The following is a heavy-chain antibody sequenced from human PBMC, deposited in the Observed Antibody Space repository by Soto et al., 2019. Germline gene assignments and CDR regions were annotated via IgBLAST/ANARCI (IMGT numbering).Heavy chain of an antibody. CDR3: ATSYGSGSTHFDS. J-gene: IGHJ4*02. CDR1: GGTFNSYT. V-gene: IGHV1-69*02. CDR2: VNPIVGMS. Sequence: QVQLVQSGPEVKKPGSSVKVSCTASGGTFNSYTLNWVRQAPGQRPEWVGRVNPIVGMSTSASKFQGRVTLTADKSPNRAYMDLTCLKSEDTAVYYCATSYGSGSTHFDSWGQGTLVTVAS. D-gene: IGHD3-10*01.